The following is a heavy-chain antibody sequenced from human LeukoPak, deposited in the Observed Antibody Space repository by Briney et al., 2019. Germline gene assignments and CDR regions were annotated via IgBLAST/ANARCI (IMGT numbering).Heavy chain of an antibody. V-gene: IGHV1-69*02. CDR2: IIPILGIA. Sequence: SVKVSCKASGGTFSSYTISWVRQAPGQGLEWMGRIIPILGIANYAQKFQGRVTITADKSTSTAYMELSSLRSEDTAVYYCAGPPGEMGTITHAFDIWGQGTMVTVSS. CDR3: AGPPGEMGTITHAFDI. J-gene: IGHJ3*02. CDR1: GGTFSSYT. D-gene: IGHD5-24*01.